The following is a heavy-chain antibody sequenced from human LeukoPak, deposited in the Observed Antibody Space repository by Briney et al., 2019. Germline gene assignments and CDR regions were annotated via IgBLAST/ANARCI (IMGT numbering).Heavy chain of an antibody. CDR2: ISSSGSTI. D-gene: IGHD4-17*01. CDR3: ARDPSIYGDYLTSGYDY. J-gene: IGHJ4*02. Sequence: PGGSLRLSCAASGFTFSDYYMSWIRQAPGKGLEWVSYISSSGSTIYYGDSVKGRFTISRDNAKNSLYLQMNSLRAEDTAVYYCARDPSIYGDYLTSGYDYWGQGTLVTVSS. CDR1: GFTFSDYY. V-gene: IGHV3-11*04.